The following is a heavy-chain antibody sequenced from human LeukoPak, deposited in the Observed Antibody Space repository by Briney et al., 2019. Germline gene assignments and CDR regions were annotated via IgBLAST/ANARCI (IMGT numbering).Heavy chain of an antibody. CDR1: GFTFGDYG. V-gene: IGHV3-49*04. CDR2: IRSKPYGGTT. CDR3: TREDYFDSSGYYLLFDY. D-gene: IGHD3-22*01. Sequence: GGSLRLSCTASGFTFGDYGMSWVRQAPGEGLEWVGFIRSKPYGGTTEYAASVKGRFTISRDDSESIAYLQMNSLKTEDTAVYYCTREDYFDSSGYYLLFDYCGQGTLVTVSS. J-gene: IGHJ4*02.